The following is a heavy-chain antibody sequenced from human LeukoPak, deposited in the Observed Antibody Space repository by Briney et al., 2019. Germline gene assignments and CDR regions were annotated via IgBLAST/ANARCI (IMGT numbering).Heavy chain of an antibody. J-gene: IGHJ4*02. Sequence: ASVKVSCKASGYTFTSYDINWVRQAPGKGLEWMGGFDPEDGETIYAQKFQGRVTMTEDTSTDTAYMELSSLRSEDTAVYYCATDNYDSSGYYYDYWGQGTLVTVSS. V-gene: IGHV1-24*01. CDR1: GYTFTSYD. D-gene: IGHD3-22*01. CDR2: FDPEDGET. CDR3: ATDNYDSSGYYYDY.